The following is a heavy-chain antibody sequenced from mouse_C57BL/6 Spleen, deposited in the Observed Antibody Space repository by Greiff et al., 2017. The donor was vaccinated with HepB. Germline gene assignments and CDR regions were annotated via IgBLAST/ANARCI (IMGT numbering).Heavy chain of an antibody. Sequence: EVKLMESGPGLVKPSQSLSLTCSVTGYSITSGYYWNWIRQFPGNKLEWMGYISYDGSNNYNPSLKNRISITRDTSKNQFFLKLNSVTTEDTATYYCARDQGGYTYGYFDVWGTGTTVTVSS. CDR2: ISYDGSN. CDR3: ARDQGGYTYGYFDV. D-gene: IGHD2-2*01. J-gene: IGHJ1*03. CDR1: GYSITSGYY. V-gene: IGHV3-6*01.